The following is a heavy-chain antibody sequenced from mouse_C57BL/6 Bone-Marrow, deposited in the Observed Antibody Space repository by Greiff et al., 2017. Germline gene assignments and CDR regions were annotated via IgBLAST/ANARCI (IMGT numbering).Heavy chain of an antibody. CDR2: IRSESNNYAT. D-gene: IGHD4-1*01. J-gene: IGHJ4*01. Sequence: EVMLVESGGGFVQPKGSLKLSCAASGFSFNTYAMNWVRQAPGQGLEWVARIRSESNNYATSYADSVKDRFTISRDDSESMLYLQMNNLKTEDTAIYYCVRYWDDDAMDYWGQRTSVTVPS. CDR1: GFSFNTYA. CDR3: VRYWDDDAMDY. V-gene: IGHV10-1*01.